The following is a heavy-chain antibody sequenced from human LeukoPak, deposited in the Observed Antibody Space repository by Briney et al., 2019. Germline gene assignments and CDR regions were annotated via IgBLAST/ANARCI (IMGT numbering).Heavy chain of an antibody. CDR1: GFTFSSYA. CDR3: ARGSRIAAAGTSFDY. D-gene: IGHD6-13*01. J-gene: IGHJ4*02. Sequence: GRSLRLSCAASGFTFSSYAMHWVRQAPGKGLEWVAVISYDGSNKYYADSVKGRFTISRDNSKNTLYLQMSSLRAEDTAVYYCARGSRIAAAGTSFDYWGQGTLVTVSS. CDR2: ISYDGSNK. V-gene: IGHV3-30-3*01.